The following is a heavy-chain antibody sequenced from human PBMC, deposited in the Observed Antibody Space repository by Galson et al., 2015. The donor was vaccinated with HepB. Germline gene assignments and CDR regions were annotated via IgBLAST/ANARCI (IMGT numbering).Heavy chain of an antibody. Sequence: SVKVSCKASGGTFSSYAISWVRQAPGQGLEWMGGIIPIFGTANHAQKFQGRVTITADESTSTAYMELSSLRSEDTAVYYCARAGPIVVVPAAPQPPDYWGQGTLVTVSS. CDR2: IIPIFGTA. V-gene: IGHV1-69*13. CDR3: ARAGPIVVVPAAPQPPDY. CDR1: GGTFSSYA. J-gene: IGHJ4*02. D-gene: IGHD2-2*01.